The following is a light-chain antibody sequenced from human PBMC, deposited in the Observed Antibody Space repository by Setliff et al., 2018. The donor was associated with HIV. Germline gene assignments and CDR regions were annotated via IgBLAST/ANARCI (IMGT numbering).Light chain of an antibody. Sequence: QSVLTQPASVSGSPGQSITISCTGTSSDVGGYNYVSWYQQHPGKAPKLMIYDVSERPSGVSNRFSGSKSDNTASLTISGLQAEDEADYFCSSYTSISTYVFGTGTKVTVL. J-gene: IGLJ1*01. CDR2: DVS. CDR3: SSYTSISTYV. V-gene: IGLV2-14*01. CDR1: SSDVGGYNY.